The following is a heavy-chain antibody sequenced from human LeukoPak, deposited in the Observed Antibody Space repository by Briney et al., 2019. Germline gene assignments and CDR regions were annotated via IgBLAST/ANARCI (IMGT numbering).Heavy chain of an antibody. J-gene: IGHJ4*02. CDR2: INHSGST. Sequence: SETLSLTCAVYGGSFSGYYWSWIRQPPGKGLEWIGEINHSGSTNYNPSLKSRVTISVDTSKNQFSLKLSSVTAEDTAVYYCARVKDHRGIAVAGSDYWGQGTLVTVSS. CDR3: ARVKDHRGIAVAGSDY. D-gene: IGHD6-13*01. CDR1: GGSFSGYY. V-gene: IGHV4-34*01.